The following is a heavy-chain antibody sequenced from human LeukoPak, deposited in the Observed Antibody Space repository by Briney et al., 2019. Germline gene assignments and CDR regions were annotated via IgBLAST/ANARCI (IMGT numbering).Heavy chain of an antibody. CDR2: INDSGST. Sequence: AETLSLTCAVYGGSFSGYYWSWIRQPPGKGLEWIGEINDSGSTNYNPSHKSRVTVSVDTSPTKFSLKLRSVTAADTAVYYCARTTDEWLVRRCTFAIWGQGTMVTVSS. D-gene: IGHD6-19*01. CDR3: ARTTDEWLVRRCTFAI. J-gene: IGHJ3*02. V-gene: IGHV4-34*01. CDR1: GGSFSGYY.